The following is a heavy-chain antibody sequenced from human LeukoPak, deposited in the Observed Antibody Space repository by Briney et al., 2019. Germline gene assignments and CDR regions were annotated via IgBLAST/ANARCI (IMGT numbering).Heavy chain of an antibody. D-gene: IGHD6-13*01. CDR2: ISPDGSTK. Sequence: QTGRSLRLSCAASGFTFSMSWISWVRQPSGKWLEWVANISPDGSTKYHMDSVKGRFTISRDNAKDSLYLEMSRLRDDDTAMYYCATGASGSWDFGGQGTLVTVSS. V-gene: IGHV3-7*03. J-gene: IGHJ4*02. CDR1: GFTFSMSW. CDR3: ATGASGSWDF.